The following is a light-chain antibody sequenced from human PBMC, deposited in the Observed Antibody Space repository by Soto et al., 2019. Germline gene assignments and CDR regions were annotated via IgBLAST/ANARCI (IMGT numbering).Light chain of an antibody. CDR1: TGAVTSGHY. J-gene: IGLJ3*02. V-gene: IGLV7-46*02. CDR3: FFFYSDNRLV. Sequence: QAVVTQEPSLTVSPGGTVTLTCGSSTGAVTSGHYPHWFQQKPGQAPRTLIYNTHNKYSWTPARFSGSLLGGKAALTLLGAQPEDEADYYCFFFYSDNRLVFGGGTKLTVL. CDR2: NTH.